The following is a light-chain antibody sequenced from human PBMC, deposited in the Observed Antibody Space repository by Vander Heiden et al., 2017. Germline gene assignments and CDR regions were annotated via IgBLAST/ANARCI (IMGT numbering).Light chain of an antibody. Sequence: DTVVTQSPVSLSVTPGEPASISCSSSQSLLHSNGYNFLDWYLQQPGQSPQLLIYLASNRASGVPDRFSGTGSGTDFTLKISRVEAEDVGVDYCMQALRSPVTFGGGTKVEIK. CDR3: MQALRSPVT. J-gene: IGKJ4*01. CDR1: QSLLHSNGYNF. V-gene: IGKV2-28*01. CDR2: LAS.